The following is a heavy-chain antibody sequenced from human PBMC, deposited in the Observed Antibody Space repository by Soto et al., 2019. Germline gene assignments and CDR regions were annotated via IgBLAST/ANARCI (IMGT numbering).Heavy chain of an antibody. V-gene: IGHV4-59*01. J-gene: IGHJ4*02. CDR1: GGSISSYY. Sequence: SETLSLTCTVSGGSISSYYWSWIRPPPGKGLEWIGYIYYSGSTNYNPSLKSRVTISVDTSKNQFSLKLSSVTAADTAVYYCARSQFAFRGVLDYWGQGTLVTVPQ. D-gene: IGHD3-10*01. CDR3: ARSQFAFRGVLDY. CDR2: IYYSGST.